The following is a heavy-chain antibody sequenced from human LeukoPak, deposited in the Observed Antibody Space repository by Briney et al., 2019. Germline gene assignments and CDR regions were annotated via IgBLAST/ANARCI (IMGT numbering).Heavy chain of an antibody. CDR3: ARGAPSAPDY. CDR1: GGSISSSSYY. V-gene: IGHV4-39*01. CDR2: IYYSGST. J-gene: IGHJ4*02. Sequence: PSETLSLTCTVSGGSISSSSYYWGWIRQPPGKGLEWIGSIYYSGSTYYNPSLKSRVTISVDTSKNQFSLKLSSVTAADTAVYYCARGAPSAPDYWGQGTLVTVSS.